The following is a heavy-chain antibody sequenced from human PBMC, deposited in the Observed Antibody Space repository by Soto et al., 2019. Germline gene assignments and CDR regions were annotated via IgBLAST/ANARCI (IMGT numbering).Heavy chain of an antibody. D-gene: IGHD1-26*01. CDR3: ATSRSGSYGDYYYYCMDV. J-gene: IGHJ6*02. V-gene: IGHV1-69*13. CDR2: IIPIFGTA. Sequence: SVKVSCKASGGTFSSYAISWVRQAPGQGLEWMGGIIPIFGTANYAQKFQGRVTITADESTSTAYMELSSLRSEDTAVYYCATSRSGSYGDYYYYCMDVWGQGTTVTVSS. CDR1: GGTFSSYA.